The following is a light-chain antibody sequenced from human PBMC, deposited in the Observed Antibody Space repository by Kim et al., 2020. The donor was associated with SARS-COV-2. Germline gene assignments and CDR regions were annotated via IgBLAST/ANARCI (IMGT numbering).Light chain of an antibody. V-gene: IGLV3-27*01. Sequence: SPGPTARFTSSRAVLAKTFARWFQQKPGQAPVLVIYQDSERPSGIPERFSGSSSGTTFTLTISGAQVEDEADYYCYSAADNNWVFGGGTQLTVL. CDR3: YSAADNNWV. CDR2: QDS. CDR1: VLAKTF. J-gene: IGLJ3*02.